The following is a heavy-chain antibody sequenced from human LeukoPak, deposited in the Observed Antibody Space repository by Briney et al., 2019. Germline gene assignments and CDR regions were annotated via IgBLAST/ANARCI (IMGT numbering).Heavy chain of an antibody. CDR1: GGSFSGYY. CDR2: INHSGST. D-gene: IGHD3-22*01. V-gene: IGHV4-34*01. CDR3: ARGPTHLHYYDSSGYLDY. J-gene: IGHJ4*02. Sequence: SETLSLTCAVYGGSFSGYYWSWIRQPPGKGLEWIGEINHSGSTNYNPSLKSRVTVSVDTSKNQFSLKLSSVTAADTAVYYCARGPTHLHYYDSSGYLDYWCQGTLVTVSS.